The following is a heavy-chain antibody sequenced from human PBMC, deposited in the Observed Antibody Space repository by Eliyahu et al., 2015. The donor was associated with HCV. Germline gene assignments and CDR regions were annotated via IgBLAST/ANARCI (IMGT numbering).Heavy chain of an antibody. CDR3: ARHDYLEY. CDR2: IYSGGST. V-gene: IGHV3-53*01. J-gene: IGHJ4*02. CDR1: GFSVSNDY. Sequence: EVQLVESGGGLIQPGGSLXLSCAASGFSVSNDYMCWVRQAPGKGLEWVSLIYSGGSTYYADSVKGRFTISRDNSKNTVYLQMNSLRAEDTAVYYCARHDYLEYWGQGILVTVSS.